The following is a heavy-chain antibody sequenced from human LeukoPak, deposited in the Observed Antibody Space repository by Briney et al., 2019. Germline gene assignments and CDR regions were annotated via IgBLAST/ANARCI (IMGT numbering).Heavy chain of an antibody. CDR2: ISWNSGSI. Sequence: PGGSLRLSCAASGFTFDDYAMHWVRQAPGKGLEWVSGISWNSGSIGYADSVKGRFTISRDNAKNSLYLQMNSLRAEDTAVYYCAREKRGGYAQPLLDYWGQGTLVTVSS. CDR3: AREKRGGYAQPLLDY. J-gene: IGHJ4*02. V-gene: IGHV3-9*01. CDR1: GFTFDDYA. D-gene: IGHD5-12*01.